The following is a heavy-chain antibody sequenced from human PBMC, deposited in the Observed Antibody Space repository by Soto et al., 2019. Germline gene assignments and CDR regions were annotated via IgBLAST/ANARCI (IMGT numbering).Heavy chain of an antibody. CDR3: TTALVRDYYYYGIDV. D-gene: IGHD2-15*01. J-gene: IGHJ6*02. Sequence: SLRLSCSASGFTFSNAWMSWVRQAPGKGLEWVGRIKSKTDGGTTDYAAPVKGRFTISRDDSKNTLYLQMNSLKTEDTAVYYCTTALVRDYYYYGIDVWGQGTMVTVSS. CDR1: GFTFSNAW. V-gene: IGHV3-15*01. CDR2: IKSKTDGGTT.